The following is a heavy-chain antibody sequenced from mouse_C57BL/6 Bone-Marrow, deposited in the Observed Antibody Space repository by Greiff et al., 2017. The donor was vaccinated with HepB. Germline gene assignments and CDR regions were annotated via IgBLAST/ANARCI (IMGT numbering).Heavy chain of an antibody. D-gene: IGHD1-1*01. J-gene: IGHJ2*01. Sequence: EVKLMESGGDLVKPGGSLKLSCAASGFTFSSYGMSWVRQTPDKRLEWVATISSGGSYTYYPDSVKGRFTISRDNAKNTLYLQMSSLKSEDTAMYYWARHYGRGDYWGQGTTLTVSS. CDR3: ARHYGRGDY. CDR1: GFTFSSYG. CDR2: ISSGGSYT. V-gene: IGHV5-6*01.